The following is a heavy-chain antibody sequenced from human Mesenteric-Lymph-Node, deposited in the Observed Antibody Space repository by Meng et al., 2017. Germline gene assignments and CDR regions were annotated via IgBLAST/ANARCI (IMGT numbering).Heavy chain of an antibody. D-gene: IGHD3-22*01. CDR2: IRSKANSYAT. Sequence: VELVESGGGLVQPGGSLKLSCAASGFTFSGSAMHWVRQASGKGLEWVARIRSKANSYATVYAASVNGRFTISRDDSKNTAYLQMNSLKTEDTAVYYCIRMKYDTSGYFESYWGQGTLVTVSS. V-gene: IGHV3-73*02. CDR1: GFTFSGSA. CDR3: IRMKYDTSGYFESY. J-gene: IGHJ4*02.